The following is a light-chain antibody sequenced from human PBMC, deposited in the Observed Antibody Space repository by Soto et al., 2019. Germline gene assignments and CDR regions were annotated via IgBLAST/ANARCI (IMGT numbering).Light chain of an antibody. Sequence: EILLTQAPGTLSLSPGETATLSCRASETVATSSLGWYQQKPGRAPSLLIYSASRRATGIPDRFDASGSATDFTLTISRLEPEDFAVYYCHQYGSSPLTFGGGTKVEI. CDR1: ETVATSS. CDR2: SAS. V-gene: IGKV3-20*01. CDR3: HQYGSSPLT. J-gene: IGKJ4*01.